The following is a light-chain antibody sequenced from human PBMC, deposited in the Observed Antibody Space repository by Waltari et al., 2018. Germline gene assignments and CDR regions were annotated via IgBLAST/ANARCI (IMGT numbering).Light chain of an antibody. Sequence: SFELTQPPSVSVSPGQTAFVTCFGQELENKFTAWCQQKAGQSPVVVIYLDDKRPAGIPARFSGSKSMNTATLTISEAQAIDEAAYYCQTWANGTHVVFGGGTKLTVL. CDR3: QTWANGTHVV. CDR1: ELENKF. J-gene: IGLJ2*01. CDR2: LDD. V-gene: IGLV3-1*01.